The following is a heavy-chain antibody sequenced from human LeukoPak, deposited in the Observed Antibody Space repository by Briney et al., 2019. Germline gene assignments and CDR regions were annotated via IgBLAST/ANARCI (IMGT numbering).Heavy chain of an antibody. Sequence: SETLSLTCAVYGGSFSGYYWSWIRQPPGKGLEWIGEINHSGSTNYNPSLKSRVAISIDTSKNQFSLKLSSVTAADTAVYYCARQLMIDYYYYYYYMDVWGRGTTVTISS. CDR1: GGSFSGYY. J-gene: IGHJ6*03. CDR3: ARQLMIDYYYYYYYMDV. V-gene: IGHV4-34*01. CDR2: INHSGST. D-gene: IGHD3-22*01.